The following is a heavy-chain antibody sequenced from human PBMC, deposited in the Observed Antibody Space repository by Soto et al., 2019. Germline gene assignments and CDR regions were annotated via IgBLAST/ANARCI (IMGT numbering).Heavy chain of an antibody. V-gene: IGHV1-2*02. D-gene: IGHD5-18*01. CDR3: ARGGYSYGYHYGRDV. Sequence: QVQLVQSGAEVKQPGASVKVSCKASGYTFTGYYMHWVRQAPGQGLEWMGWINPNSGGTNYAQKFQGRVTMTRDTSISTAYMELSRLRSDDTAVYYCARGGYSYGYHYGRDVWGQGTTVTVSS. CDR2: INPNSGGT. CDR1: GYTFTGYY. J-gene: IGHJ6*02.